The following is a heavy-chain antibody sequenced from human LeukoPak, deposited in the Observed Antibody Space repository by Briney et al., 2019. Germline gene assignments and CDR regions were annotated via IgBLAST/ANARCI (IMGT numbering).Heavy chain of an antibody. CDR1: GFTFSTYW. CDR2: ISTDETNS. D-gene: IGHD1-14*01. J-gene: IGHJ6*03. V-gene: IGHV3-74*01. Sequence: PGGSLRLSCAASGFTFSTYWMHWVRQAPGKGLVWVSRISTDETNSSYADSVKGRFTISRDNAKNTLYLQMNSLVAEDTAVYYCAMPVLAYNLPEDYYNYMDVWGKGTTVTVSS. CDR3: AMPVLAYNLPEDYYNYMDV.